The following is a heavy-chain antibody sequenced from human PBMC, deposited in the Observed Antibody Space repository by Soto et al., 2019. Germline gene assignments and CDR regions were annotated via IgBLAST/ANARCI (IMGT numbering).Heavy chain of an antibody. J-gene: IGHJ4*02. CDR1: GGTFSSYA. CDR2: IIPIFGTA. D-gene: IGHD3-16*01. Sequence: ASVKVSCKASGGTFSSYAISWVRQAPGQGLEWMGGIIPIFGTANYAQKFQGRVTITADESTSTAYMELSSLRSEDTAVYYCARKAGGGRNPFDYWGQGTLVTVSS. CDR3: ARKAGGGRNPFDY. V-gene: IGHV1-69*13.